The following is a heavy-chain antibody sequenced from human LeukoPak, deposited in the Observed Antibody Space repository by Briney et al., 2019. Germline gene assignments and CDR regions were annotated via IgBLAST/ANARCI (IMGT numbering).Heavy chain of an antibody. CDR3: AKSGIAAAGQRGYFDY. J-gene: IGHJ4*02. V-gene: IGHV3-30*18. D-gene: IGHD6-13*01. CDR2: ISNDGSNK. Sequence: GGSLRLSCAASGFTFSSYGIHWVRQAPGKGLEWVAVISNDGSNKYYADSVKGRFTISRDNSKNTVYLQMNSLRGEDTAVYYCAKSGIAAAGQRGYFDYWGQGTLVTVSS. CDR1: GFTFSSYG.